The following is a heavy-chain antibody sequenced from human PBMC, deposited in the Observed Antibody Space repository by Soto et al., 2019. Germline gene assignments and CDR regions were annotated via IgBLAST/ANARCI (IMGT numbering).Heavy chain of an antibody. V-gene: IGHV3-48*02. CDR2: ISSSSSTI. CDR1: GFTFSSYS. D-gene: IGHD3-10*01. Sequence: GGSLRLSCAASGFTFSSYSMNWVRRAPGKGLEWVSYISSSSSTIYYADSVKGRFTISRDNAKNSLYLQMNSLRDEDTAVYYCARDIAWGDSTGVFDYWGQGTLVTVSS. J-gene: IGHJ4*02. CDR3: ARDIAWGDSTGVFDY.